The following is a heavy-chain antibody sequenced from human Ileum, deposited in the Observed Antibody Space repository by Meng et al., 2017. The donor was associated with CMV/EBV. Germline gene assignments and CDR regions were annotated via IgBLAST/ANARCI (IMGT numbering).Heavy chain of an antibody. V-gene: IGHV1-18*01. CDR1: GYTFITFG. J-gene: IGHJ5*02. CDR3: AREEFSAYAST. CDR2: ITPYNGKT. Sequence: QVQLVQSGTEVKKPGASLKVSCKASGYTFITFGITWGRQAPGQGLEWMGWITPYNGKTDYAQRLQNRVTMTTDTSTNTVYMELRSLRSDDTAVYYCAREEFSAYASTWGQGTLVTVSS. D-gene: IGHD2/OR15-2a*01.